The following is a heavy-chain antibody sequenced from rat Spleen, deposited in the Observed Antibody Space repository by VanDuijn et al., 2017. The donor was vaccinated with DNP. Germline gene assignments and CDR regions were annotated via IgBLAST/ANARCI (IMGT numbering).Heavy chain of an antibody. Sequence: EVQLVESGGGLVQPGRSLKLSCAASGFTFSDYYMAWVRQAPTKGLEWVASISYDGGNTYYRDSVKGRFTISRDNARSTLYLQMNSLRSEDMATYYCATHAHWFAYWGQGTLVTVSS. CDR3: ATHAHWFAY. CDR2: ISYDGGNT. V-gene: IGHV5-20*01. J-gene: IGHJ3*01. CDR1: GFTFSDYY.